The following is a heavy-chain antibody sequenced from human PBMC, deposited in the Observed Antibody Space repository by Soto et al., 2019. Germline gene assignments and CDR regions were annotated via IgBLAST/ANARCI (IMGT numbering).Heavy chain of an antibody. Sequence: GGSLRLSWAAAGLTFGGYGRHWVRQAPGKGLVWVSRINSDGSSTSYADSVKGRFTISRDNAKNTLYLQMNSLRAEDTAVYYCARDANYDFWSGPYYYYGMDVWGQGTTVTVSS. CDR2: INSDGSST. V-gene: IGHV3-74*01. J-gene: IGHJ6*02. CDR3: ARDANYDFWSGPYYYYGMDV. CDR1: GLTFGGYG. D-gene: IGHD3-3*01.